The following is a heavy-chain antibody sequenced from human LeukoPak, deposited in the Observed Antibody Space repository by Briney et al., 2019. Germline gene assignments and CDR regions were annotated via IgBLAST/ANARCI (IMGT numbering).Heavy chain of an antibody. D-gene: IGHD1-26*01. CDR2: IVVGSGNT. CDR1: GFTFSSSA. J-gene: IGHJ4*02. V-gene: IGHV1-58*02. CDR3: AAGHLGSYAENYFDY. Sequence: SVKVSCKASGFTFSSSAMQWVRQARGLRLEWIGWIVVGSGNTNYAQKFQERVTIKRDMSTSTAYMELSSLRSEDTAVYFCAAGHLGSYAENYFDYWGQGTLVTVSS.